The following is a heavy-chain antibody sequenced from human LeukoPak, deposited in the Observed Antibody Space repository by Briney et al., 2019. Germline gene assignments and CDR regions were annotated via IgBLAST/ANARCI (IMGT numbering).Heavy chain of an antibody. J-gene: IGHJ4*02. D-gene: IGHD5-24*01. CDR2: INAGNGQT. CDR3: ARAGVVEMATIGFDY. CDR1: GYTFTSYA. Sequence: ASVEVSCKASGYTFTSYAIHWVRQAPGQRLEWMGWINAGNGQTKYSQKFQRRVTITRDTSASTAYMELSSLRSEGTAVYYCARAGVVEMATIGFDYWGQGTLVTVSS. V-gene: IGHV1-3*01.